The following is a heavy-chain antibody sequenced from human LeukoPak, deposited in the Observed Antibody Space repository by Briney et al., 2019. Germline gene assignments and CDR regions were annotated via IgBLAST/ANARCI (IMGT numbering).Heavy chain of an antibody. J-gene: IGHJ3*02. CDR2: ISGSGGST. CDR1: GFTFSSYA. CDR3: AKDLIVDTAMFYAFDI. D-gene: IGHD5-18*01. V-gene: IGHV3-23*01. Sequence: PGGSLRLSCAASGFTFSSYAMSWVRQAPGKGLEWVSAISGSGGSTYYADSVKGRFTISRDNSKNTLYLQMNSLRAEDTAVYYCAKDLIVDTAMFYAFDIWGQGTMVTVSS.